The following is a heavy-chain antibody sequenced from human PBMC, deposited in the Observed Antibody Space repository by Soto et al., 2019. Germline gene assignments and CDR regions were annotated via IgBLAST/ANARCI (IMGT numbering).Heavy chain of an antibody. D-gene: IGHD2-2*01. J-gene: IGHJ4*01. Sequence: GGSLRLSCAASEFTFSNYAMTWVRQAPGKGLEWVSLITGSGVTTYYADSVKGRFTIARDNSKNTLYLQMNSLRVEDTALYYCVRKYPGTRPFDYWGQGTLVTVSS. CDR3: VRKYPGTRPFDY. CDR1: EFTFSNYA. V-gene: IGHV3-23*01. CDR2: ITGSGVTT.